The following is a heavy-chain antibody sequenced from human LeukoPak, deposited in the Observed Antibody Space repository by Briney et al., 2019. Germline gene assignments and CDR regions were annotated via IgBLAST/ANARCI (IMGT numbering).Heavy chain of an antibody. J-gene: IGHJ4*02. Sequence: ASVKVSCKASGYTFTGYGISWVRQAPGQGLEWMGWISAYNGNTNYAQKLQGRVTMTTDTSTSTAYMELRSLRSDDTAVYYCAREGPVLIRGPGGFDYWGQGTLVTVSS. V-gene: IGHV1-18*01. CDR1: GYTFTGYG. CDR2: ISAYNGNT. CDR3: AREGPVLIRGPGGFDY. D-gene: IGHD3-10*01.